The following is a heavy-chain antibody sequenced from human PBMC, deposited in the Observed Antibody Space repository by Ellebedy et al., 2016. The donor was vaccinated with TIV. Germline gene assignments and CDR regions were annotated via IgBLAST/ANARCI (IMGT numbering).Heavy chain of an antibody. CDR3: ARFFESGSTGDY. Sequence: MPSETLSLTCTVSGGSISSYYWSWIRQPPGKGLEWTGYFFNSVNTIYNPSLKSRVSMSVDTSKNQVSLNLRSVTAEDTAVYYSARFFESGSTGDYWGQGTLVTVSS. J-gene: IGHJ4*02. D-gene: IGHD3-10*01. CDR1: GGSISSYY. CDR2: FFNSVNT. V-gene: IGHV4-59*08.